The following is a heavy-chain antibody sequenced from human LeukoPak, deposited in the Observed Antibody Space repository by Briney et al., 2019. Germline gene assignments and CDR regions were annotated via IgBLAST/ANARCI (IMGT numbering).Heavy chain of an antibody. J-gene: IGHJ4*02. D-gene: IGHD3-10*01. CDR2: IWYDGSNK. V-gene: IGHV3-33*01. Sequence: GGSLRLSCAASGFTFSSYGMHWVRQAPGKGLEWVAVIWYDGSNKYYADSVKGRFTISRDNSKNTLYLQMNSLRAEDTAVYYCARDLANYYGSGSYIGDYWGQGTLVTVSS. CDR3: ARDLANYYGSGSYIGDY. CDR1: GFTFSSYG.